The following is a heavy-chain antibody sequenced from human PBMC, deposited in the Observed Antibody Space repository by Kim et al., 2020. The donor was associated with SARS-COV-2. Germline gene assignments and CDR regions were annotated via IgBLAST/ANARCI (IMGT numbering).Heavy chain of an antibody. CDR1: GGSISSSSYY. Sequence: SETLSLTCTVSGGSISSSSYYWGWIRQPPGKGLEWIGSIYYSGSTYYNPSLKSRVTISVDTSKNQFSLKLSSVTAADTAVYYCARHYDILTGYYYYFDYWGQGTLVTVSS. D-gene: IGHD3-9*01. CDR2: IYYSGST. J-gene: IGHJ4*02. V-gene: IGHV4-39*01. CDR3: ARHYDILTGYYYYFDY.